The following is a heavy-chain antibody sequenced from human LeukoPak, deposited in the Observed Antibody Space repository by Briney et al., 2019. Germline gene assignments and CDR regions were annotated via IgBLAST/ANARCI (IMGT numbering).Heavy chain of an antibody. CDR1: GASISSSSYY. CDR3: ARRRGYSYGEIDY. CDR2: ISYSGST. J-gene: IGHJ4*02. Sequence: SETLSLTCTVSGASISSSSYYWGWIRQPPGKGLEWIGTISYSGSTYYNPSLKSRVTISVDTSKNQFSLKLSSVTAADTAVYYCARRRGYSYGEIDYWGQGTLVTVSS. V-gene: IGHV4-39*01. D-gene: IGHD5-18*01.